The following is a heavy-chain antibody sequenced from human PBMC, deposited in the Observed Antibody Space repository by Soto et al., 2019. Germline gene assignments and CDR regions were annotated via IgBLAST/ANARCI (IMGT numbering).Heavy chain of an antibody. V-gene: IGHV4-31*03. CDR1: GDSISGGYY. Sequence: QVQLQESGPGLVKPSQTLSLTYSVSGDSISGGYYWSWIRQHPGKGLGWIGYVSPIGTPYYSPSLSSRVSISMHTSKNQLSLEVRSVSAADTAVYYCARDRGSYGMDVWGQGTTVTVSS. CDR3: ARDRGSYGMDV. CDR2: VSPIGTP. J-gene: IGHJ6*02.